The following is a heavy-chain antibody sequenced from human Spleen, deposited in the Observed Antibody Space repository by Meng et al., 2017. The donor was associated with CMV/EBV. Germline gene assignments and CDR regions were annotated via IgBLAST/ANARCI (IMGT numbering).Heavy chain of an antibody. CDR3: ARHGIGDAFDI. CDR2: IIPIFGTA. CDR1: GGTFSSYA. Sequence: SVKVSCKASGGTFSSYAISWVRQAPGQGLEWMGGIIPIFGTANYAQNFQGRVTMTRDTSTSTAYMELSSLTSDDTAVYYCARHGIGDAFDIWGQGTMVTVSS. V-gene: IGHV1-69*05. D-gene: IGHD1-26*01. J-gene: IGHJ3*02.